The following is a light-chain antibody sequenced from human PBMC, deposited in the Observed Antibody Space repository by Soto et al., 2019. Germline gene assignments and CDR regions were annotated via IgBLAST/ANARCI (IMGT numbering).Light chain of an antibody. Sequence: EIVLTQSPATLSLSPGERATLSCRASQSVSSYLAWYQQKPGQAPRLLIYDASTRATGIPARFSGSGSGTDLTLTISSLAPEDFAVYYCQQRSNWPPRFTFGPGTKVDIK. V-gene: IGKV3-11*01. J-gene: IGKJ3*01. CDR1: QSVSSY. CDR2: DAS. CDR3: QQRSNWPPRFT.